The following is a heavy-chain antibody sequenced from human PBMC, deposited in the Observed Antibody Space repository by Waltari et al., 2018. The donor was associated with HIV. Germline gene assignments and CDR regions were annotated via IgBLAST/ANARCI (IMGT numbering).Heavy chain of an antibody. J-gene: IGHJ5*02. CDR1: VFNFTDYG. V-gene: IGHV3-30*03. Sequence: QAQVVESGGGVVQPGRSLRLSCSASVFNFTDYGMHWVRQAPCKGLEWVAVVYYDGSKKYYGDSVNGRFTISRDNSKNMVYLQMNSLRDDDTAVYYCARDRTGSKRGFDPWGQGTLVIVSS. D-gene: IGHD1-1*01. CDR3: ARDRTGSKRGFDP. CDR2: VYYDGSKK.